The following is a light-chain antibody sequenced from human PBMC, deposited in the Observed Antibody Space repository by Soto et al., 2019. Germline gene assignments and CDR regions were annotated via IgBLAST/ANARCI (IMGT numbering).Light chain of an antibody. J-gene: IGKJ4*01. CDR2: GAS. Sequence: IMLTQSPGTLSLSPGDRATLSCRASQTVSANFLAWYQHKPGQTPRLLLYGASSRATDIPDRFSGSGSGTDFTLTISRLEPEDFAVYYCQQYGTTPPLTFGGGTKVEIK. CDR1: QTVSANF. V-gene: IGKV3-20*01. CDR3: QQYGTTPPLT.